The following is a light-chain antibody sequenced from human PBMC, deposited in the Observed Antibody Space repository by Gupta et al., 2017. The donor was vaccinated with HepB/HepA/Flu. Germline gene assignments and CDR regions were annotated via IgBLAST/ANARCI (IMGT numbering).Light chain of an antibody. Sequence: EIVLTQSPGTLSLSPGERATRSCRASRSVSSSYLAWYQQKPGQAPRLLIYGASSRAKGIPDRFSGSGYGTEFTLTIGRREPEDFAVYYCQHEGSSPWTFGQGTXVEIK. CDR1: RSVSSSY. V-gene: IGKV3-20*01. J-gene: IGKJ1*01. CDR2: GAS. CDR3: QHEGSSPWT.